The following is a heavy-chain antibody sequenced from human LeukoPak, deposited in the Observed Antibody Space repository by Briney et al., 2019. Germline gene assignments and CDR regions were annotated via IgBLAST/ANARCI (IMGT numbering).Heavy chain of an antibody. Sequence: PGGSLRLSCAAAGFTFGSYAIRWVRQAPGKWLEYVSAISSNGGSTYYANSVKGRFTISRDNSKNTLYLQMGSLRAEDMAVYYCARSPRWDRPYFDYWGQGTLVTVSS. V-gene: IGHV3-64*01. CDR1: GFTFGSYA. CDR3: ARSPRWDRPYFDY. D-gene: IGHD1-26*01. J-gene: IGHJ4*02. CDR2: ISSNGGST.